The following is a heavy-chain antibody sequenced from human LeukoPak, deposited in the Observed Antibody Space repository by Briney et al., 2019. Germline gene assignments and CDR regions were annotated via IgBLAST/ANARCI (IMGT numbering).Heavy chain of an antibody. CDR2: IIPILGIA. D-gene: IGHD3-10*01. CDR1: GGTFSSYA. Sequence: ASVKVSCKASGGTFSSYAISWVRQAPGQGLEWMGRIIPILGIANYAQKFQGRVTITADKSTSTAYMELSSLRSEDTAVYYCARYGGSGSYVGAYYGMDVWGQGTTVTVS. CDR3: ARYGGSGSYVGAYYGMDV. J-gene: IGHJ6*02. V-gene: IGHV1-69*04.